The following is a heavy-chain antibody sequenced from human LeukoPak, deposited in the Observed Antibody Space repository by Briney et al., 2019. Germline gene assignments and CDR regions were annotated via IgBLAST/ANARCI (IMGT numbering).Heavy chain of an antibody. J-gene: IGHJ3*02. D-gene: IGHD3-22*01. V-gene: IGHV1-2*02. Sequence: ASVKVSCKASGYTFTDYYMHWVRQAPGQGLEWRGWINPKSGGTNHAQRFQGRVTMTRDTSISTAYMELSSLGSDDTAVYYCARQGGPMTVVVKVASDIWGQGTMVTVSS. CDR1: GYTFTDYY. CDR2: INPKSGGT. CDR3: ARQGGPMTVVVKVASDI.